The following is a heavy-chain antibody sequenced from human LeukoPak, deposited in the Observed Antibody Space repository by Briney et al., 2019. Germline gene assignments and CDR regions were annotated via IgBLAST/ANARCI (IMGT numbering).Heavy chain of an antibody. V-gene: IGHV3-7*01. CDR1: GYSISSGYY. CDR3: ARDLRAPYQLLLPDY. Sequence: PSETLSLTCTVSGYSISSGYYWGWVRQAPGKGLEWVANIKQDGSEKYYVDSVKGRFTISRDNAKNSLYLQMNSLRAEDTAVYYCARDLRAPYQLLLPDYWGQGTLVTVSS. J-gene: IGHJ4*02. CDR2: IKQDGSEK. D-gene: IGHD2-2*01.